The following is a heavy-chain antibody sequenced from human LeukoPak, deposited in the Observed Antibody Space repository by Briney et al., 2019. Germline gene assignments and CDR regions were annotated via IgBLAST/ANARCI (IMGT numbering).Heavy chain of an antibody. CDR1: GFNFRDDT. CDR3: ARAASSSWHNFDY. CDR2: ISYDGSQK. D-gene: IGHD6-13*01. V-gene: IGHV3-30*04. Sequence: GRSLRLSCAASGFNFRDDTMHWVRQAPGKGLEWVAVISYDGSQKFYVDFVQGRFSISRDNSKNTVSLQMNSLRAGDTAVYYCARAASSSWHNFDYWGQGTLVTVSS. J-gene: IGHJ4*02.